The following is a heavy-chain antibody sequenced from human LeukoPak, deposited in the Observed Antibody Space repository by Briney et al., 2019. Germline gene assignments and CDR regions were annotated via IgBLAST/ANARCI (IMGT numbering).Heavy chain of an antibody. CDR3: AKNKRGSKNSESCDSFYI. CDR2: ISGSGDAT. CDR1: GFTYSIYA. Sequence: PGGSLRLSCAASGFTYSIYALSWVRQAPGKGLEWVSAISGSGDATYYADSVRGRFTISGDNSRNTLYLQMNTLRVEATAVYYCAKNKRGSKNSESCDSFYILGQG. D-gene: IGHD1-26*01. J-gene: IGHJ3*02. V-gene: IGHV3-23*01.